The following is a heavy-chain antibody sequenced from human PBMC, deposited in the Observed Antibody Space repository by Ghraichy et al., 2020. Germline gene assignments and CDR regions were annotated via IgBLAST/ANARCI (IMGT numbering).Heavy chain of an antibody. CDR2: MSYDGNHK. Sequence: GGSLRLSCAASGFTFSSYVMHWVRQAPGKGLEWVALMSYDGNHKNYADSVKGRFTISRDTSKNTLSLQLNSLRPEDTAVYYCARLGPFPGDGMDVWGQGTTVTVSS. J-gene: IGHJ6*02. D-gene: IGHD2/OR15-2a*01. CDR3: ARLGPFPGDGMDV. V-gene: IGHV3-30-3*01. CDR1: GFTFSSYV.